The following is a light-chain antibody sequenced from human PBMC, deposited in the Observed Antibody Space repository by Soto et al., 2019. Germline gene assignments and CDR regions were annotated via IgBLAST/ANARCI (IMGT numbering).Light chain of an antibody. J-gene: IGKJ5*01. CDR2: DTS. Sequence: EIVLTQSPATLSLSPVERATLSCRASRTVGNFLAWYQQKPGQAPRLLIYDTSNRATGIPARFSGSGSGTDFTLTISSLEPEDFAVYYCQQRYNWPPTFGQGTRLEIK. V-gene: IGKV3-11*01. CDR3: QQRYNWPPT. CDR1: RTVGNF.